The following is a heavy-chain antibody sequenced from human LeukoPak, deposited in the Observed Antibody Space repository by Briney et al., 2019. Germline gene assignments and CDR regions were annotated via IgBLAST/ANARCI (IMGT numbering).Heavy chain of an antibody. Sequence: SETLSLTRTVSGYSISSGYYWSWIRQPPGKGLEWIGEINHSGSTNYNPSLKSRVTISVDTSKNQFSLKLSSVTAADTAVYYCARGSARYSYAKPHYYYYYMDVWGKGTTVTVSS. CDR2: INHSGST. V-gene: IGHV4-38-2*02. J-gene: IGHJ6*03. CDR3: ARGSARYSYAKPHYYYYYMDV. D-gene: IGHD5-18*01. CDR1: GYSISSGYY.